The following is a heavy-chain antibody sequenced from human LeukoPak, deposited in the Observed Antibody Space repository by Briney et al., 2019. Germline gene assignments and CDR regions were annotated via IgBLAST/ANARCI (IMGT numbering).Heavy chain of an antibody. CDR3: ARDGGYYDSSGSPGMDV. Sequence: ASVKVSCKASGGTFSSYAISWVRQAPGQGLEWMGRIIPILGIANYAQKFQGGVTITADKSTSTAYMELSSLRSEDTAVYYCARDGGYYDSSGSPGMDVWGQGTTVTVSS. CDR1: GGTFSSYA. J-gene: IGHJ6*02. V-gene: IGHV1-69*04. D-gene: IGHD3-22*01. CDR2: IIPILGIA.